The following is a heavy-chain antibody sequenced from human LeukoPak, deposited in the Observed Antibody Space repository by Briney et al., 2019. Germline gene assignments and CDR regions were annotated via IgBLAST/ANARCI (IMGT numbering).Heavy chain of an antibody. CDR2: INNNGGST. V-gene: IGHV3-64*01. CDR1: GFTFSSYA. J-gene: IGHJ4*02. Sequence: PGGSLRLSCTASGFTFSSYAMNWVRQAPGKGLEYVAAINNNGGSTYYANSVRDRFTISRDNSKNTLYLQMGGLRAEDMAVYYCGRAPPYNSVWYGPDDFLGQGTLVTVSS. CDR3: GRAPPYNSVWYGPDDF. D-gene: IGHD6-19*01.